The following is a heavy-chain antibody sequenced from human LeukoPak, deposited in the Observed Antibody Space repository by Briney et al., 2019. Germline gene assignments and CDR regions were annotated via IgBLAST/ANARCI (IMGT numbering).Heavy chain of an antibody. D-gene: IGHD6-13*01. CDR3: AREKGIAAAADYYYGMDV. V-gene: IGHV1-69*04. CDR2: IIPILGIA. CDR1: GGTFSSYT. J-gene: IGHJ6*02. Sequence: SVKVSCKASGGTFSSYTISWVRQAPGQGLEWMGRIIPILGIANYAQKFQGRVTITADKSTSTANMELSSLRSEDTAVYYCAREKGIAAAADYYYGMDVWGQGTTVTVSS.